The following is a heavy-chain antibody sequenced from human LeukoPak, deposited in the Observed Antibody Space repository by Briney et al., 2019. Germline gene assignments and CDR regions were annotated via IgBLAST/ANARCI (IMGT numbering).Heavy chain of an antibody. J-gene: IGHJ4*02. CDR3: ARAPSGCGGTCPSDH. CDR1: GGSISNSF. Sequence: SETLSLTRTVSGGSISNSFWSWFRQPPGKGLEWIGRIHDNGDSNHNPSLKSRVTMSLDTSMNQVSLKLASVTAADTAVYYCARAPSGCGGTCPSDHWGPGTQVTVSS. CDR2: IHDNGDS. V-gene: IGHV4-4*07. D-gene: IGHD2-15*01.